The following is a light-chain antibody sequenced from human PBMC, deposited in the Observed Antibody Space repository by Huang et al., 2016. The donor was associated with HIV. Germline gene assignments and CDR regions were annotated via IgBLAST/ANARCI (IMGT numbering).Light chain of an antibody. CDR1: QSVSSY. Sequence: EIVLTQSPATLSLSPGERATLSCSASQSVSSYLAWYQQRPGQAPRLLIYDASNRATGIPARFSGSWSGTDFTLTISSLEPEDVAVYYCQQRSNWPPLTFGGGTKVEIK. J-gene: IGKJ4*01. V-gene: IGKV3-11*01. CDR3: QQRSNWPPLT. CDR2: DAS.